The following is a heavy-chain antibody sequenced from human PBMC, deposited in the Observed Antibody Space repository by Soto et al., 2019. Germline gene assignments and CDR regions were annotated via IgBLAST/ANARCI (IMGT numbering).Heavy chain of an antibody. Sequence: QVQLVQSGAEVKKPGASVKVSCKASGYTFTSYGISWVRQAPGQGLEWMGWISAYNGNTNYAQKLQGRVTMTTDTSTSTAYMELRSLRSDDTAVYYCARDPPKYCSSTSCYRYYYYYYMDVLGKGTTVTVSS. D-gene: IGHD2-2*02. V-gene: IGHV1-18*01. CDR1: GYTFTSYG. J-gene: IGHJ6*03. CDR3: ARDPPKYCSSTSCYRYYYYYYMDV. CDR2: ISAYNGNT.